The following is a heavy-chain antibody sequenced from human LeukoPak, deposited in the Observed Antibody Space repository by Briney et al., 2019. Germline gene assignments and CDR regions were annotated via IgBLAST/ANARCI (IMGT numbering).Heavy chain of an antibody. Sequence: RTGGSLRLSCAASGFTFSSYAMHWVRQAPGKGLEYVSGISNKGGSTYYASSVKGRFTISRDNSKNTLYLQMGSPRAEDMAVYYCARDASPGRTVTTSQYYYYYYYMDVWGKGTTVTVSS. CDR2: ISNKGGST. CDR3: ARDASPGRTVTTSQYYYYYYYMDV. J-gene: IGHJ6*03. D-gene: IGHD4-17*01. CDR1: GFTFSSYA. V-gene: IGHV3-64*01.